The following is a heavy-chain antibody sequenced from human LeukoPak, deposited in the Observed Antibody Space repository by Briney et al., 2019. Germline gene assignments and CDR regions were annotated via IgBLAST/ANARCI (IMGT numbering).Heavy chain of an antibody. CDR3: ARDPVMITFGGVTSWFDY. CDR2: INSDRSST. CDR1: GFTFSSYW. V-gene: IGHV3-74*01. J-gene: IGHJ4*02. Sequence: PGGSLRLSCAASGFTFSSYWMHWVRQAPGKGLVWVSRINSDRSSTSYADSVKGRFTISRDNAKNTLYLQMNSLRAEDTAVYYCARDPVMITFGGVTSWFDYWGQGTLVTVSS. D-gene: IGHD3-16*01.